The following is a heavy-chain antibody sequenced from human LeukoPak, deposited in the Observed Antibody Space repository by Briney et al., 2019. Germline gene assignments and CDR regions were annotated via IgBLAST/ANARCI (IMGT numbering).Heavy chain of an antibody. J-gene: IGHJ4*02. Sequence: ASVKVSCKASGYTFTGYYMHWVRQAPGQGLEWMGWINPNSGGTNYAQKFQGRVTMTRDTSISTAYMELSRLRSDDTAVYYCARDDTYYDILTGYFFDYWGQGTLVTVSS. V-gene: IGHV1-2*02. CDR3: ARDDTYYDILTGYFFDY. CDR2: INPNSGGT. CDR1: GYTFTGYY. D-gene: IGHD3-9*01.